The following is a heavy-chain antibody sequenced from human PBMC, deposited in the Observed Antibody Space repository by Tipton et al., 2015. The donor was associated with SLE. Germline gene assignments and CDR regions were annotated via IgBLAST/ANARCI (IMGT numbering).Heavy chain of an antibody. CDR1: GFTFSSYA. J-gene: IGHJ1*01. V-gene: IGHV3-23*01. CDR3: ARWNSGYYYGYFQH. Sequence: SLRLSCAASGFTFSSYAMSWVRQAPGKGLEWVSAISGSGGSTYYADSVKGRFTISRDNSKNTLYLQMNSLRAEDTAVYYCARWNSGYYYGYFQHWGQGTLVTVSS. CDR2: ISGSGGST. D-gene: IGHD3-22*01.